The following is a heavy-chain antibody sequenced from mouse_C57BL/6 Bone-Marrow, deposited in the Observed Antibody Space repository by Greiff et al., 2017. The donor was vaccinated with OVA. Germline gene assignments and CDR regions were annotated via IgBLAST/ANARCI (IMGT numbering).Heavy chain of an antibody. Sequence: QVHVKQPGAELVRPGSSVKLSCKASGYTFTSYWMHWVKQRPIQGLEWLGNIDPSDSETHYNQKFKDKATLTVDKSSSTAYMQLSSLTSEDSAVYYCASGINWAFDYWGQGTTLTVSS. J-gene: IGHJ2*01. CDR3: ASGINWAFDY. CDR1: GYTFTSYW. CDR2: IDPSDSET. D-gene: IGHD4-1*01. V-gene: IGHV1-52*01.